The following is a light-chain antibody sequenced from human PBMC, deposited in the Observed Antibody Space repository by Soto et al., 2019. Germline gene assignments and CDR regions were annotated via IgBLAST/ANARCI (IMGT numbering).Light chain of an antibody. CDR1: SGHSTYA. Sequence: PVLTQSPSASASLGASVKLTCTLSSGHSTYAIAWHQQQPEKGPRYLMKLNSDGSHSKGDGIPDRFSGSSSGAERYLTISSLQSEDEADYYCQTWGTGIQVIFGGGTKVTVL. CDR2: LNSDGSH. J-gene: IGLJ2*01. V-gene: IGLV4-69*01. CDR3: QTWGTGIQVI.